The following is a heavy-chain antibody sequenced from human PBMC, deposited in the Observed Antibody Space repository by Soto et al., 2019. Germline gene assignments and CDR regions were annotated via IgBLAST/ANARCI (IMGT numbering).Heavy chain of an antibody. CDR3: TTDCRPRRWEGAHY. Sequence: GGSVRLSCAASGFTFTNAWINWVRQAPGKGLEWVGRIKSKTDGGTRDYAAPAKGRFTISRDDSNSMLYLQMNSLETDDTAVYSCTTDCRPRRWEGAHYWGQGTLVTVSS. V-gene: IGHV3-15*07. D-gene: IGHD1-26*01. CDR2: IKSKTDGGTR. CDR1: GFTFTNAW. J-gene: IGHJ4*02.